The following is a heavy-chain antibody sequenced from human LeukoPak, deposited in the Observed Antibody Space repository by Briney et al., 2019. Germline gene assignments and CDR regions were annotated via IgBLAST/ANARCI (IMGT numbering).Heavy chain of an antibody. V-gene: IGHV4-59*01. CDR1: GGSISSYY. D-gene: IGHD3-22*01. CDR2: TYYSGST. Sequence: SETLSLTCTVSGGSISSYYWNWIRQPPGKGLEWIGYTYYSGSTNYNPSLKSRVTISVDTSKNQFSLKLSSVTAADTAVYYCARELYDSSGYPAHAFDIWGQGTMVTVSS. J-gene: IGHJ3*02. CDR3: ARELYDSSGYPAHAFDI.